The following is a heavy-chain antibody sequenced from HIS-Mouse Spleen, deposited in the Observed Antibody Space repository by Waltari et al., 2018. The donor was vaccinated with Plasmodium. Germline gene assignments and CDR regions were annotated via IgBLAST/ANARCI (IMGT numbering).Heavy chain of an antibody. Sequence: QVQLQESGPGLVKPSETLSLTCTVSGGSISSYYWSWIRQPPGKGLEWIGYIYYSGGTNSNPSLKCRVTISVDTSKNQFSLKLSSVTAADTAVYYCARLRYSYGYFDYWGQGTLVTVSS. CDR2: IYYSGGT. D-gene: IGHD5-18*01. V-gene: IGHV4-59*08. CDR1: GGSISSYY. CDR3: ARLRYSYGYFDY. J-gene: IGHJ4*02.